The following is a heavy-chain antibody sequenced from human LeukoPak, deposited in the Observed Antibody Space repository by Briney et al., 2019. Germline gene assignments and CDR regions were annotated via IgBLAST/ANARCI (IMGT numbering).Heavy chain of an antibody. V-gene: IGHV1-18*01. Sequence: GASVKVSCKASGYTFTSYGISWVRQAPGQGLEWMGWISAYNGNTNYAQKLQGRVTMTTDTSTSTAYMELRSLRSDDTAAYYCARMVVPAASNYYYGMDVWGQGTTVTVSS. D-gene: IGHD2-2*01. CDR1: GYTFTSYG. J-gene: IGHJ6*02. CDR3: ARMVVPAASNYYYGMDV. CDR2: ISAYNGNT.